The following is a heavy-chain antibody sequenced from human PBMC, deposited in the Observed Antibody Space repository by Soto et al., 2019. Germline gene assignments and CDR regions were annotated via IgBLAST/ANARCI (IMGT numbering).Heavy chain of an antibody. V-gene: IGHV3-43*01. Sequence: EVQLVESGGVVVQPGGSLRLSCAASGFTFDDYTMHWVRQAPGKGLEWVSLISWDGGSTYYADSVKGRFTISRDNSKNSLYLQMNSLRTEDTALYYCAKERDYGGNSGALDYWGQGTLVTVSS. J-gene: IGHJ4*02. D-gene: IGHD4-17*01. CDR1: GFTFDDYT. CDR2: ISWDGGST. CDR3: AKERDYGGNSGALDY.